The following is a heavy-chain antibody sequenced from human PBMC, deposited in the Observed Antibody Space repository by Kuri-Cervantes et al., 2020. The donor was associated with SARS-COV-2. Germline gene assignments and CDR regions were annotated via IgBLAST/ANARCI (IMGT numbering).Heavy chain of an antibody. J-gene: IGHJ6*02. Sequence: SETLSLTCTVSGGSISSSSYYWGWIRQPPGKGLEWIGSIYYSGSTYCNPSLKSRVTISVDTSKNQFSLRLSSVTAADTAVYYCASPRDWYYYGMDVWGQGTTVTVSS. CDR1: GGSISSSSYY. V-gene: IGHV4-39*01. CDR2: IYYSGST. D-gene: IGHD3/OR15-3a*01. CDR3: ASPRDWYYYGMDV.